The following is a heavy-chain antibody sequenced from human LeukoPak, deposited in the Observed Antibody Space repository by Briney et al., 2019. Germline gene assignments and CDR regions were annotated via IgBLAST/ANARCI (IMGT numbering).Heavy chain of an antibody. D-gene: IGHD3-3*01. Sequence: WASVKVSCKASGYTFTSYDINWVRQATGQGLEWMGWVNPNSGNTGYAQKFQGRVTMTRNTSISTAYMELSSLRSEDTAVYYCARDIWPPGFWSGYYLEPPSYGMDVWGQGTTVTVSS. J-gene: IGHJ6*02. V-gene: IGHV1-8*01. CDR1: GYTFTSYD. CDR2: VNPNSGNT. CDR3: ARDIWPPGFWSGYYLEPPSYGMDV.